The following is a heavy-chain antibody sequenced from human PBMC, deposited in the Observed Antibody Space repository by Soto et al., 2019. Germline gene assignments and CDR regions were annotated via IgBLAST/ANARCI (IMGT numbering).Heavy chain of an antibody. V-gene: IGHV1-69*12. CDR1: GDTFSTYT. J-gene: IGHJ6*02. D-gene: IGHD2-2*01. Sequence: QVQLVQSGAEVKKPGSSVKVSCKASGDTFSTYTITWMRQAPGQGLEWMGGIIPRSATSNYAQKFQGRVTRPEDDATSTAYMELSSLRSEDTAVYYCAREGLVLVPTTVNADHYYSAMDVWGQGTTVTVSS. CDR3: AREGLVLVPTTVNADHYYSAMDV. CDR2: IIPRSATS.